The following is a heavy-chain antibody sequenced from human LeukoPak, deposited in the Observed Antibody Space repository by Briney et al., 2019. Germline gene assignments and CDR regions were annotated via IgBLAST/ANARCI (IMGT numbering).Heavy chain of an antibody. CDR2: ISSSSSYI. CDR3: ARDGLGYCSGGSCYSSAFDI. D-gene: IGHD2-15*01. Sequence: GGSLRLSCAASGFTFSSYSMNWVRQAPGKGLEWVSSISSSSSYIYYADSVKGRFTISRDNAENSLYLQMNSLRAEDTAVYYCARDGLGYCSGGSCYSSAFDIWGQGTMVTVSS. J-gene: IGHJ3*02. CDR1: GFTFSSYS. V-gene: IGHV3-21*01.